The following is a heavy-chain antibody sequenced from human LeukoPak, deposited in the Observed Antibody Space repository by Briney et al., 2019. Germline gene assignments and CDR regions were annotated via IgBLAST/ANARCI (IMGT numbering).Heavy chain of an antibody. Sequence: GGSLRLSCAASGFTFSSYSVIWARQAPGKGLEWVSYVSSSGTTTYYADSVKGRFTISRDNGKNLVSLQMSSLRDEDTAVYYCARGYCSGGSCFWRSGMDVWGQGTTVTVSS. CDR1: GFTFSSYS. J-gene: IGHJ6*02. V-gene: IGHV3-48*02. D-gene: IGHD2-15*01. CDR2: VSSSGTTT. CDR3: ARGYCSGGSCFWRSGMDV.